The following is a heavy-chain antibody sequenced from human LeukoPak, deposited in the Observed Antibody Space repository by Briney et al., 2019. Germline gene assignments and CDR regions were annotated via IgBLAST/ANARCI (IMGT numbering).Heavy chain of an antibody. J-gene: IGHJ4*02. CDR1: GYTFTGYY. V-gene: IGHV1-2*02. CDR3: ASVEWGQGDSSGSFDY. Sequence: WASVKVSCKASGYTFTGYYMHWVRQAPGQGLEWMGWINPNSGGTDYAQKFQGRVTMTRDTSISTAYMELSRLRSDDTAVYYCASVEWGQGDSSGSFDYWGQGTLVTVSS. D-gene: IGHD3-22*01. CDR2: INPNSGGT.